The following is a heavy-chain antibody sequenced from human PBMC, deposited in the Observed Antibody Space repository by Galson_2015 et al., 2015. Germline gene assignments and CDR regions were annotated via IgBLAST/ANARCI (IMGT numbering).Heavy chain of an antibody. V-gene: IGHV3-21*01. CDR2: ISSSSSYI. D-gene: IGHD6-19*01. J-gene: IGHJ3*02. CDR3: ARYSSGRNAFEI. Sequence: SLRLSCAASGFTFSSYSMNWVRQAPGKGLEWVSSISSSSSYIYYADSVKGRFTISRDNAKNSLYLQMNSLRAEDTAVYYCARYSSGRNAFEIWGQGTMVTVSS. CDR1: GFTFSSYS.